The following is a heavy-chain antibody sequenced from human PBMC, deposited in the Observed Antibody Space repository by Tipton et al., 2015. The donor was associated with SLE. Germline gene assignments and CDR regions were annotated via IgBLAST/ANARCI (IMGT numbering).Heavy chain of an antibody. D-gene: IGHD6-19*01. V-gene: IGHV4-59*01. J-gene: IGHJ4*02. CDR3: ARGVAERLGLDF. CDR1: GGSIGPYY. CDR2: IYFDGNSNGRG. Sequence: GLVKPSETLSLTCTVSGGSIGPYYWHWIRQSPGKALEWIGYIYFDGNSNGRGNYNPSLKSRVTISVDPSKMQFSLNLNSVTAADTALYFCARGVAERLGLDFWGQGSLVTVSS.